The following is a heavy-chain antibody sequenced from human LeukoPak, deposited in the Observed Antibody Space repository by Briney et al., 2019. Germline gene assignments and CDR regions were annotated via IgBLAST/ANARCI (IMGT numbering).Heavy chain of an antibody. Sequence: PGGSLRLSCAASGFTFDDYGMSWVRQAPGKGLEWVSGINWNGGSTGYADSVKGRFTISRDNAKNSLYLQMNSLRAEDTALYYCARVRGLRYYYYSYMDVWGKGTTVTVSS. CDR3: ARVRGLRYYYYSYMDV. CDR1: GFTFDDYG. V-gene: IGHV3-20*04. J-gene: IGHJ6*03. CDR2: INWNGGST.